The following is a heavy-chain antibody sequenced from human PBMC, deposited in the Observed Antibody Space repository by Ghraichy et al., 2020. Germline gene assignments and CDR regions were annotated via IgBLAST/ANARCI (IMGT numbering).Heavy chain of an antibody. Sequence: SETLSLTCTVSGGSISSSSYYWGWIRQPPGKGLEWIGSIYYSGSTYYNPSLKSRVTISVDTSKNQFSLKLSSVTAADTAVYYCARHEMGDIVVVVAATPQYNWFDPWGQGTLVTVSS. CDR1: GGSISSSSYY. CDR2: IYYSGST. V-gene: IGHV4-39*01. J-gene: IGHJ5*02. D-gene: IGHD2-15*01. CDR3: ARHEMGDIVVVVAATPQYNWFDP.